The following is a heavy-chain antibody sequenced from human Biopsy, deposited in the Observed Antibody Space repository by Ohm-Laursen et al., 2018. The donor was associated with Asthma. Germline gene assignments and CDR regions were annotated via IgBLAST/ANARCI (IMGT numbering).Heavy chain of an antibody. CDR1: GGSINSSTW. CDR2: FFHTGST. D-gene: IGHD3-22*01. V-gene: IGHV4-4*02. Sequence: SDTLSLTCTVSGGSINSSTWWSWVRQPPGKGLEWIGEFFHTGSTNYSPSLKSRVTISVDRSKRQFSLKVNSVTAADTAVYYCARMITMIQAANYYSYAMDVWGQGTTVTVSS. CDR3: ARMITMIQAANYYSYAMDV. J-gene: IGHJ6*02.